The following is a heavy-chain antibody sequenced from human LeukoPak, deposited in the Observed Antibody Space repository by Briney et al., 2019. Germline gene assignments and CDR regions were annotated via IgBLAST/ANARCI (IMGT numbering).Heavy chain of an antibody. CDR1: GFTFSSYE. CDR3: ARDRGVYSRTLED. V-gene: IGHV3-48*03. CDR2: ISSSGSTI. D-gene: IGHD6-13*01. Sequence: GGSLRLSCAASGFTFSSYEMNWVRQAPGKGLEWVSYISSSGSTIYYADSVKGRFTISRDNAKNSLYLQMNSLRVEDTAVYYCARDRGVYSRTLEDWGQGTLVTVSS. J-gene: IGHJ4*02.